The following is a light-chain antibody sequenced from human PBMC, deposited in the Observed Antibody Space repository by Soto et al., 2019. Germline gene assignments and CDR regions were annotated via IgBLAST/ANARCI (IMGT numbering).Light chain of an antibody. CDR2: DVS. J-gene: IGLJ1*01. Sequence: QSALTQPASVSGSPGQSITISCTGTSSDVGGYNYVSWYQQHPGKAPKLMIFDVSNRPSGVSNRFSGSKSGNTASLTISGLQAEDEADYYCNSYTTSSTFYVFGTGTKVTVL. V-gene: IGLV2-14*01. CDR1: SSDVGGYNY. CDR3: NSYTTSSTFYV.